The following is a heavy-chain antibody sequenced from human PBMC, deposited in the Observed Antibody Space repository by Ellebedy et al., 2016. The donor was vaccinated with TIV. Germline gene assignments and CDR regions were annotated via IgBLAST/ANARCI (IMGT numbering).Heavy chain of an antibody. J-gene: IGHJ6*02. Sequence: GGSLRLXXAASGFTFSNYSMNWVRQAPGKGLEWVSSISSSSSYIYYADSVKGRLIISRDNAKNSLYLQMNSLRAEDTAGYYCARDTSRNYDILTGYYTPYYYGMDVWGQGTTVTVSS. CDR1: GFTFSNYS. D-gene: IGHD3-9*01. V-gene: IGHV3-21*01. CDR2: ISSSSSYI. CDR3: ARDTSRNYDILTGYYTPYYYGMDV.